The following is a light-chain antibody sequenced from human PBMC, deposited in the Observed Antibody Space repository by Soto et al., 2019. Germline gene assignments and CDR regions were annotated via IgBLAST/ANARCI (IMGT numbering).Light chain of an antibody. CDR1: SSDVGGYNF. V-gene: IGLV2-8*01. CDR2: EVS. J-gene: IGLJ1*01. Sequence: QSALTHPPSASGSPGQSVTISCTGTSSDVGGYNFVSWYQHHPGKAPKLMIYEVSQRPSGVPDRFSGSKSGNTASLTVSGLQAEDEADYYCSTYGGSDNYVFGTGTKVTVL. CDR3: STYGGSDNYV.